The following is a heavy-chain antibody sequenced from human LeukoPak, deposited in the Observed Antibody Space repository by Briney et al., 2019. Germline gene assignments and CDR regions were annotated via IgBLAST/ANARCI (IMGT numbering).Heavy chain of an antibody. Sequence: ASVKVSCKASGYTFTSYYMHWVRQAPGQGLEWMGINNPSGGSTSYAQKFQGRVTMTRDMSTSTVYMELSRLRSEDTAVYYCAADYGGTDYWGQGTLVTVSS. D-gene: IGHD4-23*01. J-gene: IGHJ4*02. V-gene: IGHV1-46*01. CDR2: NNPSGGST. CDR3: AADYGGTDY. CDR1: GYTFTSYY.